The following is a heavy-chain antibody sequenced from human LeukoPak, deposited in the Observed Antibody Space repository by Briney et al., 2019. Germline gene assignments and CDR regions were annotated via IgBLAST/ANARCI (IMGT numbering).Heavy chain of an antibody. D-gene: IGHD1-26*01. J-gene: IGHJ5*02. CDR3: ARSGGTYGWFDP. Sequence: PGGSLKLSCAASGFSFSEYYMSWIRQAPGKGLEWVSCISSGSSYTNYTDSVKGRFTISRDNAKRSRYLQMNSLTAEDTAVYYCARSGGTYGWFDPWGQGTLVTVSS. CDR2: ISSGSSYT. V-gene: IGHV3-11*03. CDR1: GFSFSEYY.